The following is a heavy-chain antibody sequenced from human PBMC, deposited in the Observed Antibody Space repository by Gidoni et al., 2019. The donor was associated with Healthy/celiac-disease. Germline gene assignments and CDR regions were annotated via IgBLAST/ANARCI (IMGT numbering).Heavy chain of an antibody. Sequence: EVQLLESGGGLVQPGGSLRLSCAASGSTFSSYAMSWVRQAPGKGLEWVSAISGSGGSTYYADSVKGRFTISRDNSKNTLYLQMDSLRAEDTAVYYCAKDGNIVVVPAALYYYGMDVWGQGTTVTVSS. CDR2: ISGSGGST. D-gene: IGHD2-2*01. CDR1: GSTFSSYA. CDR3: AKDGNIVVVPAALYYYGMDV. J-gene: IGHJ6*02. V-gene: IGHV3-23*01.